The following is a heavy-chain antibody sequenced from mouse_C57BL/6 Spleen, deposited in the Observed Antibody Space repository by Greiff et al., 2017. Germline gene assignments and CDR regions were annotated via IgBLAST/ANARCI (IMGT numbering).Heavy chain of an antibody. CDR2: IHPNSGST. D-gene: IGHD3-2*02. CDR3: ARWGDSSGYVPPY. Sequence: QVQLQQPGAELVKPGASVKLSCKASGYTFTSYWMHWVKQRPGQGLEWIGMIHPNSGSTNYNEKFKGKATLTVDKSSSTAYMQLSSLTSEDSAVYYCARWGDSSGYVPPYWGQGTLVTVSA. CDR1: GYTFTSYW. J-gene: IGHJ3*01. V-gene: IGHV1-64*01.